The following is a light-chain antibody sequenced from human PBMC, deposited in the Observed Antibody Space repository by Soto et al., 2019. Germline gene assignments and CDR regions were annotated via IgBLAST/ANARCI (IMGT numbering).Light chain of an antibody. J-gene: IGKJ5*01. Sequence: AIRMTQSPSSLSAFTGDRVTITCRASQGISSYLAWYQQKPGKAPKLLIYAASTLQSGVPSRFSGSGSGTDFTLTFSCLQSEDFATYYCPQYYSYPLAFGQGTRLDIK. CDR3: PQYYSYPLA. V-gene: IGKV1-8*01. CDR1: QGISSY. CDR2: AAS.